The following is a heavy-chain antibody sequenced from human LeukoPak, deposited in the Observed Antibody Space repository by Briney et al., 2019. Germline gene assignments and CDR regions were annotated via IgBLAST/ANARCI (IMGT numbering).Heavy chain of an antibody. D-gene: IGHD3-22*01. CDR1: GFTFSSYA. CDR2: ISSDGGST. Sequence: GGSLRLSCAASGFTFSSYAMHWVRQAPGKGLEYVSAISSDGGSTYYANFVKGRFTISRDNSKNTLFLQMGSLRDEDMAVYYCARVGPYDSSGYYYPLFDYWGQGTLVTVSS. J-gene: IGHJ4*02. V-gene: IGHV3-64*01. CDR3: ARVGPYDSSGYYYPLFDY.